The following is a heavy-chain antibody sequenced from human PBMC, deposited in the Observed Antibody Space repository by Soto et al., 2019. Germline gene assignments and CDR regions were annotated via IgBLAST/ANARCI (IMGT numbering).Heavy chain of an antibody. CDR3: ARHGESNVYTAMVKYYYYGMDV. J-gene: IGHJ6*02. CDR1: GYSFTSYW. V-gene: IGHV5-10-1*01. Sequence: GESLKISCKGSGYSFTSYWISWVRQMPGKGLEWMGRIDPSDSYTNYSPSFQGHVTISADKSISTAYLQWSSLKASDTAMYYCARHGESNVYTAMVKYYYYGMDVWGQGTKVTVSS. D-gene: IGHD5-18*01. CDR2: IDPSDSYT.